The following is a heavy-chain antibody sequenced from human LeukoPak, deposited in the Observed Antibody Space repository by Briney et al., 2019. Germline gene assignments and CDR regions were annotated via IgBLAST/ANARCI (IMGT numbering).Heavy chain of an antibody. J-gene: IGHJ4*02. CDR2: IGDSGGSR. V-gene: IGHV3-48*01. D-gene: IGHD5-12*01. CDR1: GFTFSGHS. Sequence: GGSLRLSCAASGFTFSGHSMNWVRQAPGKGLEWVSYIGDSGGSRHYAVSVKGRFTISRDNAKNLLFLQMNDLRAEDTAVYFFVRRYNGFDPFFDYWGQGVLVTVSS. CDR3: VRRYNGFDPFFDY.